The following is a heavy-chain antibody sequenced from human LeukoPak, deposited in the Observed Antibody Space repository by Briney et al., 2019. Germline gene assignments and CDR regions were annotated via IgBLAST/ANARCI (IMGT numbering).Heavy chain of an antibody. J-gene: IGHJ4*02. Sequence: XESXKISCKGSGYSFTSYWIGWVRQLPGKGLEWMGIIYPGDSDTRYSPSFQGQVTISADKSINTAYLQWSSLKASDTAIYYCARRGSSYEFFDSWGQGTLVTVSS. CDR2: IYPGDSDT. D-gene: IGHD5-18*01. CDR1: GYSFTSYW. CDR3: ARRGSSYEFFDS. V-gene: IGHV5-51*01.